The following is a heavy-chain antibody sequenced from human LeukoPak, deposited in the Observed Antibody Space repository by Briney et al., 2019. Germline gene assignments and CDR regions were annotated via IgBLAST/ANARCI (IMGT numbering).Heavy chain of an antibody. V-gene: IGHV1-8*03. CDR3: ATSKRLKILGVDHLAYNWFDP. Sequence: GASVKVSCKASGYTFTNLDINWVRQATGQGPEWLGWMNTNSGKTAFAQKFQGRVTFTQNTAISTAYMELSSLRSEDTAVYYCATSKRLKILGVDHLAYNWFDPWGQGTLVTVSS. CDR1: GYTFTNLD. J-gene: IGHJ5*02. CDR2: MNTNSGKT. D-gene: IGHD3-3*01.